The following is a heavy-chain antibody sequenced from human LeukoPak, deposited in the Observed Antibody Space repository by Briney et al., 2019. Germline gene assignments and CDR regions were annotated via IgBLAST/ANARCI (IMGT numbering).Heavy chain of an antibody. CDR2: INHSGST. D-gene: IGHD6-13*01. J-gene: IGHJ4*02. Sequence: SGTLSLTCAVYGGSFSGYYWSWIRQPPGKGLEWIGEINHSGSTNYNPSLKSRVTISVDTSKNQFSLKLSSVTAADTAVYYCAGEAGSSSWFFDYWGQGTLVTVSS. V-gene: IGHV4-34*01. CDR1: GGSFSGYY. CDR3: AGEAGSSSWFFDY.